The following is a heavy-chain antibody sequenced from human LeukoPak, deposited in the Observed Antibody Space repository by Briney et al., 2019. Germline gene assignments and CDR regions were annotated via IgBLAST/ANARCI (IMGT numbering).Heavy chain of an antibody. CDR1: GFSLSKYW. Sequence: GGSLRLSCAASGFSLSKYWMSWVRQAPGKGLEWVGRIKSKTDGGTTDYAAPVKGRFTISRDDSKNTLYLQMNSLKTEDTAVYYCTTDFYSNYDYFDYWGQGTLVTVSS. CDR2: IKSKTDGGTT. D-gene: IGHD4-11*01. V-gene: IGHV3-15*01. J-gene: IGHJ4*02. CDR3: TTDFYSNYDYFDY.